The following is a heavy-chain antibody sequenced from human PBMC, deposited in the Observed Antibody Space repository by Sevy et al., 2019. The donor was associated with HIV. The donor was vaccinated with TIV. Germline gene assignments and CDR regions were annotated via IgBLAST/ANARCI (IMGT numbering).Heavy chain of an antibody. CDR3: VKEALTYYSVPGSYLAGAFDI. CDR1: GFSFSDYG. V-gene: IGHV3-23*01. D-gene: IGHD3-10*01. Sequence: GGSLRLSCEVAGFSFSDYGMTWVRQAPGKGLEWVSSISATGGSTYYADFVDGRFTVSRDNSKNTVYLYMDGLRAEDTAVYYCVKEALTYYSVPGSYLAGAFDIWGQGTMVTVSS. J-gene: IGHJ3*02. CDR2: ISATGGST.